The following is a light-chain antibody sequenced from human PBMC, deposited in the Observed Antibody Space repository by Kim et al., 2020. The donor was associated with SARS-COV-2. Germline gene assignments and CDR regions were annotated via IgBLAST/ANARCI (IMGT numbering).Light chain of an antibody. CDR2: DVS. J-gene: IGLJ1*01. V-gene: IGLV2-14*03. Sequence: QSALIQPASVSGSPGQSITISCTGTSRDVGGYNYVSWYQQHPGKAPKLIIYDVSNRPSGVSNRLSGSKSGNTASLTISGLQAEDEADYYCTSYTTSSTLPYVFGTGTKVTVL. CDR1: SRDVGGYNY. CDR3: TSYTTSSTLPYV.